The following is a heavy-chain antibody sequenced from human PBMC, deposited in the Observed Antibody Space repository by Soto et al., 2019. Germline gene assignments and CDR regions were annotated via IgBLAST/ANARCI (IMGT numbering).Heavy chain of an antibody. D-gene: IGHD6-19*01. J-gene: IGHJ4*02. CDR3: AKDRGGFTSGWEFFDF. CDR2: LSGNGATT. CDR1: GVAFSFYS. V-gene: IGHV3-23*01. Sequence: EVALLESGGGLVQPGGSLRLSCEVSGVAFSFYSMSWVRQAPGKGLEWVASLSGNGATTYYAASGKGRFTFSRDNSKNTVHLQMNSLRGEDTAVYYCAKDRGGFTSGWEFFDFWGQGPLVTVSS.